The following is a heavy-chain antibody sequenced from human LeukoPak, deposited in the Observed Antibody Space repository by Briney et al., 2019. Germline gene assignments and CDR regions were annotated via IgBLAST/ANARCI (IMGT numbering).Heavy chain of an antibody. V-gene: IGHV1-2*02. CDR1: GYIFTDNY. J-gene: IGHJ4*02. D-gene: IGHD2-15*01. CDR3: AREIASGGRCGYFDY. Sequence: ASVTVSCEASGYIFTDNYIHWVRQAPGQGLDYMGWINPKSGATDSVQKFQSRVRLTRDTSISAVYMELSSLLSDDTAVYYCAREIASGGRCGYFDYWGQGALVTVSS. CDR2: INPKSGAT.